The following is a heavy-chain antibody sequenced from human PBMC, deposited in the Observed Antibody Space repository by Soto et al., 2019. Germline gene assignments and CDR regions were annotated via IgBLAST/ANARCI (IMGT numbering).Heavy chain of an antibody. J-gene: IGHJ6*02. CDR1: GGTFSSYA. CDR2: IIPIFGTA. D-gene: IGHD1-7*01. CDR3: ARDLIGTATLDYYYGMDV. Sequence: ASVKVSCKASGGTFSSYAISWVRQAPGQGLEWMGGIIPIFGTANYAQKFQGRVTITADESTSTAYMELSSLRSEDTAVYYCARDLIGTATLDYYYGMDVWGQGTTVTVSS. V-gene: IGHV1-69*13.